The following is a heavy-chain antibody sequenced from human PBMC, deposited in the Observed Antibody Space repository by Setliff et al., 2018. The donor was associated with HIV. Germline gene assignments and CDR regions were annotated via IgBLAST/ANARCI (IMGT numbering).Heavy chain of an antibody. J-gene: IGHJ4*02. V-gene: IGHV4-30-4*01. CDR2: IYHSGDT. CDR1: GGSISSDDHY. Sequence: PSETLSLTCTVSGGSISSDDHYWSWIRQPPGKGLEWIGYIYHSGDTNYNPSLKSRVTISVDTSKNQFSLNLNSVTAADTAVYYCARLGAEDFSDYDWVDYWGQGTLVTVSS. CDR3: ARLGAEDFSDYDWVDY. D-gene: IGHD5-12*01.